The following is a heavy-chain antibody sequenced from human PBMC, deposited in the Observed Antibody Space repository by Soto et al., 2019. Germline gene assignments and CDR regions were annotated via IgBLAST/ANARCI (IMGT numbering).Heavy chain of an antibody. Sequence: PGGSLRLSCAASGFTFSSYAMSWVRQAPGKGLEWVSAISGSGGSTYYADSVKGRFTISRDNSKNTLYLQMNSLRAEDTAVYYCAILDHRGRLERRYYYYGMDVWGQGTTVTVXS. D-gene: IGHD1-1*01. CDR2: ISGSGGST. CDR3: AILDHRGRLERRYYYYGMDV. V-gene: IGHV3-23*01. CDR1: GFTFSSYA. J-gene: IGHJ6*02.